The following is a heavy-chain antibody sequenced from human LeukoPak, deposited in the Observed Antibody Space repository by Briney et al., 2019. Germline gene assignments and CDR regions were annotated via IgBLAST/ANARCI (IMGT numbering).Heavy chain of an antibody. J-gene: IGHJ6*02. D-gene: IGHD2-15*01. V-gene: IGHV4-34*01. CDR1: GGSFSGYY. CDR2: INHSGST. CDR3: ARDRRDIVVAKYYYGMDV. Sequence: PSETLSLTCAVYGGSFSGYYWSWIRQPPGKGLEWIGEINHSGSTNYNPSLKSRVTISVDTSKNQFSLKLSSVTAADTAVYYCARDRRDIVVAKYYYGMDVWGQGTTVTVSS.